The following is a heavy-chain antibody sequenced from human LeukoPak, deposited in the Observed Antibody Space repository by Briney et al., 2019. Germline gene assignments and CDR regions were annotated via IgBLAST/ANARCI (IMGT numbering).Heavy chain of an antibody. J-gene: IGHJ4*02. CDR3: ARWDGYNSQFDY. CDR1: GGSISSYY. CDR2: IYYSGST. Sequence: SETLSLTCTVSGGSISSYYWSWIRQPPGKGLEWIGYIYYSGSTNYNPSLKSRVTISVDTSKNQFSLRLTSVTAADTAVYYCARWDGYNSQFDYWGQGTQVTVSS. D-gene: IGHD5-24*01. V-gene: IGHV4-59*01.